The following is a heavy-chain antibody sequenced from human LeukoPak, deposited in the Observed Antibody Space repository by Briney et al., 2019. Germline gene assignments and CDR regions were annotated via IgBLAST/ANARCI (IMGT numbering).Heavy chain of an antibody. CDR3: AKSGLNRFDY. D-gene: IGHD2-15*01. J-gene: IGHJ4*02. Sequence: PGGSLRLSRVASGFTFSSYAMSWVRQAPGKGLEWVSGISGRDGSTYYADSVRGRFTISRDNSKNTLYLQMNSLRAEDTAIYYCAKSGLNRFDYWGQGTLVTVSS. CDR1: GFTFSSYA. V-gene: IGHV3-23*01. CDR2: ISGRDGST.